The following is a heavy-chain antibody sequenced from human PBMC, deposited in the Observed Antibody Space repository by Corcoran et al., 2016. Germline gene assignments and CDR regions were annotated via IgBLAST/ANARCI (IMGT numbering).Heavy chain of an antibody. CDR3: ARGDITAMAADY. J-gene: IGHJ4*02. V-gene: IGHV3-74*01. CDR1: GFTFSSYW. Sequence: EVQLVESGGGLVQPGGSLRLSCAASGFTFSSYWMHWVRQPPGKGLVWVSRINGDGSDTGNADSVNGRFTVSRDNAKNTLYLQMNSLRDDDTAVYYCARGDITAMAADYWGQGTLVTVSS. CDR2: INGDGSDT. D-gene: IGHD5-18*01.